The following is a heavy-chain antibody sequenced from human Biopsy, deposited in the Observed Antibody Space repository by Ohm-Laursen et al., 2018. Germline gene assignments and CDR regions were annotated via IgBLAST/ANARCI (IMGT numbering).Heavy chain of an antibody. D-gene: IGHD1-26*01. CDR1: GDSINNYY. CDR2: IYTSGSP. Sequence: SDTLSLTCTVSGDSINNYYWSWIRQPAGKGLEWIGRIYTSGSPNYNLSLESRVTMSVDTSKDQFSLNLRSATAADTAVYYCARGTGRYYVYGAFDIWGQGTVVTVSS. CDR3: ARGTGRYYVYGAFDI. J-gene: IGHJ3*02. V-gene: IGHV4-4*07.